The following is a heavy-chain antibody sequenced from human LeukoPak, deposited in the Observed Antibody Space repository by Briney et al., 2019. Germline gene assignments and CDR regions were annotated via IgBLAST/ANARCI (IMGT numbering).Heavy chain of an antibody. CDR1: GYSISSGYY. Sequence: SETLSLTCTVSGYSISSGYYWGWIRQPPGKGLEWIGSIYHSGSTYYNPSLKSRVTISVDTSKNQFSLKLSSVTAADTAVYYCAREFRGYGGINFDYWGQGTLVTVSS. D-gene: IGHD4-23*01. CDR2: IYHSGST. J-gene: IGHJ4*02. V-gene: IGHV4-38-2*02. CDR3: AREFRGYGGINFDY.